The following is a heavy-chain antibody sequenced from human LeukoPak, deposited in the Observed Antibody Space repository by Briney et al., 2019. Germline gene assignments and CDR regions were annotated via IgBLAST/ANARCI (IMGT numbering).Heavy chain of an antibody. V-gene: IGHV4-59*01. CDR2: IYYSGST. J-gene: IGHJ4*02. D-gene: IGHD3-22*01. CDR3: ARERLVSAPFDY. CDR1: GGSISSYY. Sequence: SETLSLACTVSGGSISSYYWSWIRQPPGKGLEWIGYIYYSGSTNYNPSLKSRVTISVDTSKNQFSLKLSSVTAADTAVYYCARERLVSAPFDYWGQGTLVTVSS.